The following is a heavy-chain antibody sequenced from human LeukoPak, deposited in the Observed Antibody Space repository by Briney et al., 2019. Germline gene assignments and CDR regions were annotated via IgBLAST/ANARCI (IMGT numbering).Heavy chain of an antibody. CDR3: ARRGAARYYFDY. D-gene: IGHD6-6*01. J-gene: IGHJ4*02. CDR1: GVSISSSNW. CDR2: IYHSGST. Sequence: PSETLSLTCAVSGVSISSSNWWSWVRQPPGKGLEWIGEIYHSGSTNYNASLKSRVTISVDKSKNEFSLKLSSVTAADTAVYYCARRGAARYYFDYWGQGTLVTVSS. V-gene: IGHV4-4*02.